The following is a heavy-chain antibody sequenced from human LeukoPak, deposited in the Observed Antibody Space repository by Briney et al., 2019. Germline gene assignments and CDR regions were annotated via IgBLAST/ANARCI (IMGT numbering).Heavy chain of an antibody. V-gene: IGHV3-21*01. CDR1: GLIFSSYS. J-gene: IGHJ3*02. Sequence: GGSLRLSCAASGLIFSSYSMNWVRQAPGKGLEWVSSISIGSGSINYADSVKGRFTISRDNAKNSLYLQMNSLRAEDTAVYYCARDLRITIFGVVMNDAFDIWGQGTMVTVSS. D-gene: IGHD3-3*01. CDR2: ISIGSGSI. CDR3: ARDLRITIFGVVMNDAFDI.